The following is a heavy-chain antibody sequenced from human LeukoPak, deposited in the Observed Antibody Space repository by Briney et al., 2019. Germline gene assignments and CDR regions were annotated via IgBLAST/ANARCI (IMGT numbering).Heavy chain of an antibody. CDR1: GFTFSSYG. CDR2: IRYDGSNK. J-gene: IGHJ6*03. CDR3: AKDGLIAVAGTRYYYYYYMDV. D-gene: IGHD6-19*01. Sequence: GGSLRLSCAASGFTFSSYGMHWVRQAPGKGLEWVAFIRYDGSNKYYADSVKGRFTISRDNSKNTLYLQMNSLRAEDTAVYYCAKDGLIAVAGTRYYYYYYMDVWGKGTTVTVSS. V-gene: IGHV3-30*02.